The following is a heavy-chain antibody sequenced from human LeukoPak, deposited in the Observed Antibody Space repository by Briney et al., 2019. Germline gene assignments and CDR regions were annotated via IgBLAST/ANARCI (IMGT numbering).Heavy chain of an antibody. CDR3: ATLYQAPNWYFDL. V-gene: IGHV4-59*01. CDR1: GGSISSYY. CDR2: IYYSGST. Sequence: SETLSLTCTVPGGSISSYYWSWIRQPPGKGLGWIGYIYYSGSTNYNPSLKSRVTISVDTSKNQFSLKLSSVTAADTAVYYCATLYQAPNWYFDLWGRGTLVTVSS. D-gene: IGHD2-2*01. J-gene: IGHJ2*01.